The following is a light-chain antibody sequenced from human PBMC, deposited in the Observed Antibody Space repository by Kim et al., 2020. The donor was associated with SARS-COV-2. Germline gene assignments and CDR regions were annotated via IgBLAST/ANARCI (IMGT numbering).Light chain of an antibody. CDR3: QQSYSTPRT. Sequence: DIQMTKSPSSLSASVGDRVTITCRTSQNITNYLNWYQQKPGKAPKVLIYGASSLHSGVPSRFSGSGSVTDFSLTINSLQPEDFATYDCQQSYSTPRTFGGGTTVDIK. J-gene: IGKJ4*01. CDR1: QNITNY. CDR2: GAS. V-gene: IGKV1-39*01.